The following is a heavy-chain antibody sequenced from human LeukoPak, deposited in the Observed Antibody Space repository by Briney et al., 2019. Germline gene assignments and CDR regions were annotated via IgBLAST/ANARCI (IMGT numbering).Heavy chain of an antibody. CDR2: ISGDGGPT. CDR1: GFTFDYLS. CDR3: ARVTGYWGSGNYYFDY. V-gene: IGHV3-43*02. J-gene: IGHJ4*02. D-gene: IGHD3-10*01. Sequence: GSLRPSLAAPGFTFDYLSSHWVPQAPGKGREGGPFISGDGGPTYYADSVKGRFTISRDNSKNSLYLQMNSLRAEDTAVYYCARVTGYWGSGNYYFDYWGQGTLVTVSS.